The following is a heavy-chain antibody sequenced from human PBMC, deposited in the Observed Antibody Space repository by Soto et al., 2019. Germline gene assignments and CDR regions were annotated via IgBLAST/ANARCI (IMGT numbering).Heavy chain of an antibody. Sequence: ACRDSVSISVVAGVRQAPGQGLEWMGWISAYNGNTNYAQKLQGRVTMTTDTSTSTAYMELRSLRSDDTAVYYCARDSGHPWGQGTLVTVSS. CDR3: ARDSGHP. CDR1: RDSVSISV. J-gene: IGHJ5*02. CDR2: ISAYNGNT. V-gene: IGHV1-18*01. D-gene: IGHD2-8*02.